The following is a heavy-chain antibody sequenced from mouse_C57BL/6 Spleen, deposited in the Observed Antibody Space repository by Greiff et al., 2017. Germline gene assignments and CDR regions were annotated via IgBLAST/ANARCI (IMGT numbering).Heavy chain of an antibody. CDR3: ARGNHVDY. Sequence: QVQLQQSGPELVKPGASVTISCKASGYAFSSSWMNWVKQRPGKGLEWIGRIYPGDGDTNYNGKFKGKATLTADKSSSTAYMQLSSLTSEDSAVYFCARGNHVDYWGQGTSVTVSS. CDR1: GYAFSSSW. J-gene: IGHJ4*01. V-gene: IGHV1-82*01. CDR2: IYPGDGDT.